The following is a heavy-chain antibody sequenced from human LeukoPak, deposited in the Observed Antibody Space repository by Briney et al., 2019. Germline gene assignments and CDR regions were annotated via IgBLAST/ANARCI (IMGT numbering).Heavy chain of an antibody. D-gene: IGHD4-17*01. CDR1: GFTVSSYA. V-gene: IGHV3-23*01. CDR2: IGYSAGDT. J-gene: IGHJ5*02. Sequence: GGSLRLSCAASGFTVSSYAMTWVRQAPGKGLEWVSAIGYSAGDTNYADSVKGRFTISRDYSMNTLHLQMTSLRADDTALYYCAKDDDGHHHGVDPWGQGTLVTVSS. CDR3: AKDDDGHHHGVDP.